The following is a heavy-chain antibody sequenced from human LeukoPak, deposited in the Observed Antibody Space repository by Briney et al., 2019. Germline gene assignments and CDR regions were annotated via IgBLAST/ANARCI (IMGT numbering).Heavy chain of an antibody. Sequence: PSETLSLTCTVSGGSISSYYWSWIRQPAGKGLEWIGRFYTSGSTNYNPSLKSRVIMSVDTSKNQFSLNLNSVTAAGTAVYYCAGGVTTEWFDPWGQGTLVTVSS. CDR2: FYTSGST. J-gene: IGHJ5*02. CDR1: GGSISSYY. CDR3: AGGVTTEWFDP. V-gene: IGHV4-4*07. D-gene: IGHD2-21*02.